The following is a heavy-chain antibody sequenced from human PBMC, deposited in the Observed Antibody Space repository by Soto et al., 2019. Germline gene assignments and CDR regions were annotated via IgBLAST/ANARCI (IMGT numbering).Heavy chain of an antibody. J-gene: IGHJ1*01. CDR2: INPKGDDK. D-gene: IGHD3-10*01. Sequence: QVQMVQSGPEVKKPGASVKISCKASEPTITGHHIQWVRPAPGQGLEWMVWINPKGDDKKYAQHFQGRTTVNRDTNINTCDLEVRALRPDATAGYYPASDPLTYTNTDYLEHCGHGAPVTGSS. CDR3: ASDPLTYTNTDYLEH. V-gene: IGHV1-2*02. CDR1: EPTITGHH.